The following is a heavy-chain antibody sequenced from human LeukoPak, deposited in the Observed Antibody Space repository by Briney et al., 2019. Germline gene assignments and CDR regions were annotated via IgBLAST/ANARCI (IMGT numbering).Heavy chain of an antibody. CDR2: IYHSGST. V-gene: IGHV4-4*02. CDR3: ARTNDYYGSGSYYFDY. CDR1: GGSISSSNW. Sequence: SETLSLTCAVSGGSISSSNWWSWVRQPPGKGLEWIGEIYHSGSTNYNPSLKSRVTISVDTSKNQFSLKLSSVTAADTAVYYCARTNDYYGSGSYYFDYWGQGTLVTVSS. D-gene: IGHD3-10*01. J-gene: IGHJ4*02.